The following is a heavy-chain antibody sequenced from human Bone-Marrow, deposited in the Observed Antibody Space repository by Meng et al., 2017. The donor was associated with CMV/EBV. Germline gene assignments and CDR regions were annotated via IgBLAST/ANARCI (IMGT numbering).Heavy chain of an antibody. J-gene: IGHJ6*02. CDR3: ARGKRGPVPVVIIDYYYYGMDV. V-gene: IGHV1-18*01. CDR2: ISAYSGNT. CDR1: GGTFSSYA. Sequence: ASVKVSCKASGGTFSSYAISWVRQAPGQGLEWMGRISAYSGNTDYAQNLQGRVTMTTDTSTSTAYMELSSLRSEDTAVYYCARGKRGPVPVVIIDYYYYGMDVWGQGTTVTVSS. D-gene: IGHD3-3*01.